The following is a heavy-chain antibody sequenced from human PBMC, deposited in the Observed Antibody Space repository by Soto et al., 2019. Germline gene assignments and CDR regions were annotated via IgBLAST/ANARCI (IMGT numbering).Heavy chain of an antibody. J-gene: IGHJ6*02. Sequence: GASVKVSCKASGFTFTSSAVQWVRQARGQRLEWIGWIVVGSGNTNYAQKFQERVTITRDMSTSTAYMELSSLRSEDTAVYYCAADTKTQPAVAGLLLYYGMDVWGQGTTVTV. CDR2: IVVGSGNT. D-gene: IGHD6-19*01. CDR1: GFTFTSSA. CDR3: AADTKTQPAVAGLLLYYGMDV. V-gene: IGHV1-58*01.